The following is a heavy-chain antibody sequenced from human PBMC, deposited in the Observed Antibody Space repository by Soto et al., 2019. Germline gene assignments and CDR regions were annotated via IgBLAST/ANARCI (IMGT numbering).Heavy chain of an antibody. J-gene: IGHJ4*02. CDR3: ARGKSGYLTFDF. Sequence: GGSLRLSCAASGFIVSDNYMNWVHQAPGKGLEWLSVVYSGSATYYADSVKGRFTISRDNSKNTVFLHMNSLRVEDTAVYYCARGKSGYLTFDFWGQGTQVTVS. CDR1: GFIVSDNY. CDR2: VYSGSAT. D-gene: IGHD3-22*01. V-gene: IGHV3-53*01.